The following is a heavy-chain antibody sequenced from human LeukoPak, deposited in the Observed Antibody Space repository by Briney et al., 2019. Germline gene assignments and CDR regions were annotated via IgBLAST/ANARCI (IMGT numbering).Heavy chain of an antibody. Sequence: ASVNVSCKSSGGTLNSHTFSWVRQAPGQGLEWMGRITPIIDSAKYAQNFQDRVSIIADKSTSTVYLELSSPRSEDTAVYFCARVNLRGSQYNWFDPWGQGTLVTVPS. CDR1: GGTLNSHT. CDR3: ARVNLRGSQYNWFDP. D-gene: IGHD1-26*01. V-gene: IGHV1-69*08. CDR2: ITPIIDSA. J-gene: IGHJ5*02.